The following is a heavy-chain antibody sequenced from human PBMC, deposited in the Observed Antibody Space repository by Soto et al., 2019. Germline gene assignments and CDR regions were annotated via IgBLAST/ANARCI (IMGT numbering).Heavy chain of an antibody. V-gene: IGHV1-8*01. CDR3: AQLRWGYYDSGSPYYFDY. CDR1: GYTFTSYD. CDR2: MNPNSGNT. D-gene: IGHD3-10*01. Sequence: ASVKVSCKASGYTFTSYDINWVRQATGQGLEWIGWMNPNSGNTGYAQKYQGRVNMTRNTSISTAYMELSSLRSEDTAVYYCAQLRWGYYDSGSPYYFDYWGQGTLVTVSS. J-gene: IGHJ4*02.